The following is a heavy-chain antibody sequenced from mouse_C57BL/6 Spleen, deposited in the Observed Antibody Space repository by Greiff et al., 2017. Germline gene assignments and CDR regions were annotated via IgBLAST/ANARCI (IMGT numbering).Heavy chain of an antibody. Sequence: VQVVESGAELARPGASVKLSCKASGYTFTSYGISWVKQRPGQGLEWIGTIYPRSGNTYYNEKFKGKATMTADKSSSPAYMALSRLTSEASAVYFGARGGSIISVVARGYLDVWGTGTTVTVSS. J-gene: IGHJ1*03. V-gene: IGHV1-81*01. CDR1: GYTFTSYG. D-gene: IGHD1-1*01. CDR3: ARGGSIISVVARGYLDV. CDR2: IYPRSGNT.